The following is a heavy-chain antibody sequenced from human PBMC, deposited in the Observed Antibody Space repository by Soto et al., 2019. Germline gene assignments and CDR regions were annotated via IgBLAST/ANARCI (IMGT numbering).Heavy chain of an antibody. D-gene: IGHD3-22*01. CDR1: GFTFSSYS. CDR2: ISSSSSYI. V-gene: IGHV3-21*01. J-gene: IGHJ4*02. CDR3: ASNHYYDSSGYLGFDY. Sequence: GGSLRLSCAASGFTFSSYSMNWVRQAPGKGPEWVSSISSSSSYIYYADSVKGRFTISRDNARNSLYLQMNSLRAEDTAVYYCASNHYYDSSGYLGFDYWGQGTLVTVSS.